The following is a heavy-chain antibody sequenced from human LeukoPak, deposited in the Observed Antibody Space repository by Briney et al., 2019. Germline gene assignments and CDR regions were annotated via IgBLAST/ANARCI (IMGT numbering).Heavy chain of an antibody. CDR2: IYYSGST. D-gene: IGHD6-6*01. CDR3: ARDYGQLVFDY. Sequence: KPSETLSLTCTVSGGSISSYYWSWIRQPPGKGLEWIGYIYYSGSTNYNPSLKSRVTISVDTSKNQFSLKLSSVTAADTAVYYCARDYGQLVFDYWGQGTLVTVSS. J-gene: IGHJ4*02. V-gene: IGHV4-59*01. CDR1: GGSISSYY.